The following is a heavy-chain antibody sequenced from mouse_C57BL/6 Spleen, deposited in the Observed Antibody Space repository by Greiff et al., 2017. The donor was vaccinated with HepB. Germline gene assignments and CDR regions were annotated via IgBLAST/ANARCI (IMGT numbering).Heavy chain of an antibody. D-gene: IGHD2-5*01. Sequence: QVQLQQSGPELVKPGASVKISCKASGYAFSSSWMNWVKQRPGKGLEWIGRIYPGDGDTNYNGKFKGKATLTADKSSSTAYMQLSSLTSEDSAVYFCARSYYSSYYAMDYWGQGTSVTVSS. J-gene: IGHJ4*01. CDR1: GYAFSSSW. CDR2: IYPGDGDT. V-gene: IGHV1-82*01. CDR3: ARSYYSSYYAMDY.